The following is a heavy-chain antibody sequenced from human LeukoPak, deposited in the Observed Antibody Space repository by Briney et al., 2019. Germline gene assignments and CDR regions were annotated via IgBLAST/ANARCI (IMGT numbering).Heavy chain of an antibody. CDR1: GFTFSSYA. Sequence: PGGSLRLSCAASGFTFSSYAMSWVRQAPGKGLEWVSAISGSGGSTYYADSVKGRFTISRDNAKNTLYLQMNSLRAEDTAVYYCAKLEYSSSKGDYWGQGTLVTVSS. D-gene: IGHD6-6*01. J-gene: IGHJ4*02. CDR3: AKLEYSSSKGDY. V-gene: IGHV3-23*01. CDR2: ISGSGGST.